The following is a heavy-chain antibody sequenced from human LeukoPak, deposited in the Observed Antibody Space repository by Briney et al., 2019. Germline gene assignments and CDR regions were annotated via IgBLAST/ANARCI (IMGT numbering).Heavy chain of an antibody. V-gene: IGHV4-4*07. CDR3: ARAYCSSTSCYDRGMDY. CDR2: IYTSGST. D-gene: IGHD2-2*01. CDR1: GGSISSYY. J-gene: IGHJ4*02. Sequence: SETLSLTCTVSGGSISSYYWSWIRQPAGKGLEWIGRIYTSGSTNYNPSLKSRVTMSVDTSKNQFSLKLSSVTAADTAVYYCARAYCSSTSCYDRGMDYWGQGTLVTVSS.